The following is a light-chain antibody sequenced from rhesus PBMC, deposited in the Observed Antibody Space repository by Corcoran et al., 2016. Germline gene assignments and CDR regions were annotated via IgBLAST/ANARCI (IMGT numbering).Light chain of an antibody. Sequence: QAALTQPRSVSGSPGQSVTISCTGTSSDIGGYNYVSWYQQHPGTAPKLMIYEVHQRPSGVSDRFSGSKSGNTASLTISGLQAEDEADYYCSSYEGSHTDVFGSGTKLTVL. CDR2: EVH. J-gene: IGLJ6*01. CDR3: SSYEGSHTDV. CDR1: SSDIGGYNY. V-gene: IGLV2-32*02.